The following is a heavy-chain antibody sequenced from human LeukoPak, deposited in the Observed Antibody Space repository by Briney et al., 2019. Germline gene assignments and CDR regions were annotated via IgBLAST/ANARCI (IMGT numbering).Heavy chain of an antibody. J-gene: IGHJ4*02. V-gene: IGHV1-46*01. D-gene: IGHD3-22*01. CDR1: GGTFTSYY. CDR3: AAGIVVVTTFDY. CDR2: INPIGGST. Sequence: ASVKVSCKASGGTFTSYYMHWVRQAPGQGLEWMGIINPIGGSTSYSQKFQGRVTMPRDPSTSTVYMELSSLRSEDTAVYYCAAGIVVVTTFDYWGQGNLVTVSS.